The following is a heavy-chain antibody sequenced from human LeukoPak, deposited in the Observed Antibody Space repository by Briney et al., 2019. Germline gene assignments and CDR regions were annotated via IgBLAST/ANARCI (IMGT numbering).Heavy chain of an antibody. CDR3: ARDVTTAMDSYYFDY. Sequence: GASVKVSCKASGYSLTGYYIHRVRQAPGQGLEWMGWINPNSGGTNYAQKFQGRVTMTRDTSISTAYMELSRLRSDDTAVYYCARDVTTAMDSYYFDYWGQGTLVTVSS. V-gene: IGHV1-2*02. J-gene: IGHJ4*02. CDR2: INPNSGGT. CDR1: GYSLTGYY. D-gene: IGHD5-18*01.